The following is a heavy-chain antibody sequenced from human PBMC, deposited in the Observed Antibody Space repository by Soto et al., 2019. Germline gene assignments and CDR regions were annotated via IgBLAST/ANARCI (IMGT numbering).Heavy chain of an antibody. CDR2: IYHLETT. J-gene: IGHJ4*01. CDR3: SRGGCYDSFYF. V-gene: IGHV4-30-2*06. Sequence: SETLSLNCRVPGVTMRYGAYSWSWIRQSPGTGLEWLGYIYHLETTYYNPSFKSRLSLSIARTRNPFSLSLSSMTAAGKAAFLWSRGGCYDSFYFWGQGIQVTVSS. CDR1: GVTMRYGAYS. D-gene: IGHD3-22*01.